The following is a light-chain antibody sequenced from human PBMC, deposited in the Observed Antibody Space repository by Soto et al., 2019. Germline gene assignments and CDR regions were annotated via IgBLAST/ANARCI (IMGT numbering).Light chain of an antibody. Sequence: QSVLTQPASVSGSPGQSITMSCTGTSSDVGNYKYVSWYQQHPGKAPKLMIYEVSNRPSGVSNRFSGSKSGNTASLTIPGLQAEDETDYYCFSYTSSGTYVFGTGTKVTVL. CDR2: EVS. J-gene: IGLJ1*01. V-gene: IGLV2-14*01. CDR3: FSYTSSGTYV. CDR1: SSDVGNYKY.